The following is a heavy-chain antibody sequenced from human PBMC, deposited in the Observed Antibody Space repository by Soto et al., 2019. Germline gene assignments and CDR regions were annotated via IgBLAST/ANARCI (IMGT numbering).Heavy chain of an antibody. J-gene: IGHJ4*02. V-gene: IGHV4-39*01. Sequence: SETLSLTCTVSGDSISGSPYFWGWIRQPPGKRLEWIGSIFYDGYTLYTPSLRSRVTISVDTSKNQFSLKLASVAAADTATYFCARLQAAFPHYGGQGTRVTV. CDR3: ARLQAAFPHY. CDR2: IFYDGYT. D-gene: IGHD3-3*02. CDR1: GDSISGSPYF.